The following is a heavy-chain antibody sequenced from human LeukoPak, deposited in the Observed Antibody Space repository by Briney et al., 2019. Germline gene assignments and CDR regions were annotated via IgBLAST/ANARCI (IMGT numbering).Heavy chain of an antibody. CDR3: AKDRGWYFDY. J-gene: IGHJ4*02. Sequence: PGGSLRLSCAASGFTFSSYGMHWVRQAPGKGLEWVAFIRYDGSNKYYADSVKGRFTISRDNSKNTLYLQMNSLRAEDTAVYCCAKDRGWYFDYWGQGTLVTVSS. CDR2: IRYDGSNK. V-gene: IGHV3-30*02. CDR1: GFTFSSYG. D-gene: IGHD3-10*01.